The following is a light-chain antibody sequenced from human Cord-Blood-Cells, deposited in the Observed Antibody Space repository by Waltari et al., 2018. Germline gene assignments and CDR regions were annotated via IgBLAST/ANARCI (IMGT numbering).Light chain of an antibody. J-gene: IGKJ5*01. CDR2: AAS. CDR1: QSISSY. CDR3: QRSYSTPPIT. V-gene: IGKV1-39*01. Sequence: DIQMTQSPSSLSASVGDRVTITCRASQSISSYLNWYQQKPGKAPKLLIYAASSLQSGVPSRFSGSGSETDFTLTMSSLQPGDFATYYCQRSYSTPPITFGQGTRLEIK.